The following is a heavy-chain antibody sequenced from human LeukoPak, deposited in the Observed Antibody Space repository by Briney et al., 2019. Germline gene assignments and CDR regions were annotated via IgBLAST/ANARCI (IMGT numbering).Heavy chain of an antibody. D-gene: IGHD5-24*01. J-gene: IGHJ4*02. CDR3: ARRMANGAFDY. CDR2: ISSSGSTI. CDR1: GFTFSDYY. Sequence: GGSLRLPCAASGFTFSDYYMSWIRQAPGKGLEWISYISSSGSTIYYADSVKGRFTISRDNAKNSLYLQMNSLRAEDTAVYYCARRMANGAFDYWGQGTLVTVSS. V-gene: IGHV3-11*04.